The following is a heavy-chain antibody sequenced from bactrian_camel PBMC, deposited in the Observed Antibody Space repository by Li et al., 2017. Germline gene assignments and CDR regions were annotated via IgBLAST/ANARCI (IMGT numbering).Heavy chain of an antibody. J-gene: IGHJ4*01. V-gene: IGHV3S31*01. D-gene: IGHD3*01. CDR2: IRRNGDA. CDR1: GYPSSRHC. Sequence: VQLVESGGGSVQSGGSLTLSCAHSGYPSSRHCMGWFRQAPGKAREGIAGIRRNGDAYYADSVKGRFTISRDNAKNIIYLQMSSLTPDDTAMYYCAAGTRIIVGDYCDGITDWGQGTQVTVS. CDR3: AAGTRIIVGDYCDGITD.